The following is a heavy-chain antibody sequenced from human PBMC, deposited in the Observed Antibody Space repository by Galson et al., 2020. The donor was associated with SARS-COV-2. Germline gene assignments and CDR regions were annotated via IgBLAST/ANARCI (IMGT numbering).Heavy chain of an antibody. CDR3: ARAPSYYDILTGYSHDAFDI. CDR1: GFTFSSYW. V-gene: IGHV3-74*01. J-gene: IGHJ3*02. Sequence: GGSLRLSCAASGFTFSSYWMHWVRQAPGKGLVWVSRINSDGSSTSYADSVKGRFTISRDNAKNTLYLQMNSLRAEDTAVYYCARAPSYYDILTGYSHDAFDIWGQGTMVTVSS. CDR2: INSDGSST. D-gene: IGHD3-9*01.